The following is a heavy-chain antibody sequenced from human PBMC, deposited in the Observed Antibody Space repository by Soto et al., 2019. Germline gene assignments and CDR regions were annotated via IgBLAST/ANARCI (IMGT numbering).Heavy chain of an antibody. V-gene: IGHV4-34*01. CDR2: INHSGST. J-gene: IGHJ5*02. Sequence: PSETLSLTCAVYGGSFSGYYWSWIRQPPGKGLEWIGEINHSGSTNYNPSLKSRVTISVDTSKNQFSLKLSSVTAADTAVYYCARGVDILTGPKWFDPWRKGTLGTVAS. D-gene: IGHD3-9*01. CDR1: GGSFSGYY. CDR3: ARGVDILTGPKWFDP.